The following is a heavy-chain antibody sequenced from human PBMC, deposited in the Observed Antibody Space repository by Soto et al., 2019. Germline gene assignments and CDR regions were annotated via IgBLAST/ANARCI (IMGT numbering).Heavy chain of an antibody. CDR1: GFTFSSYW. D-gene: IGHD6-13*01. CDR2: INSDGSST. V-gene: IGHV3-74*01. CDR3: ARERGKAAAVHFDY. J-gene: IGHJ4*02. Sequence: EVQLVESGGGLVQPGGSLRLSCAASGFTFSSYWMHWVRQAPGKGLVWVSCINSDGSSTSYADSVKGRFTISRDNAKNTLYLQMNSLRAEDTAVYYCARERGKAAAVHFDYWGQGTLVTVSS.